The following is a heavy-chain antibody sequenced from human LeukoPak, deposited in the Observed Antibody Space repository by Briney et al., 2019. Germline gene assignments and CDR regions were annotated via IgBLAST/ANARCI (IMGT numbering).Heavy chain of an antibody. Sequence: SETLSLTCAVYGGSFSGYYWSWIRQPPGKGLEWIGEINHSGSTNYNPSLKSRVTISVDTSKNQFSLKLSSVTAADTAVYYCARHAGGDFWSGYHLFDYWGQGTLVTVSS. CDR3: ARHAGGDFWSGYHLFDY. V-gene: IGHV4-34*01. CDR2: INHSGST. J-gene: IGHJ4*02. CDR1: GGSFSGYY. D-gene: IGHD3-3*01.